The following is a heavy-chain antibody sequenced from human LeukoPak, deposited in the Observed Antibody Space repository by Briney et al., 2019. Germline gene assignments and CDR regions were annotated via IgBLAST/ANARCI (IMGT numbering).Heavy chain of an antibody. CDR1: GGSFSGYY. V-gene: IGHV4-34*01. CDR3: ARDLGMAGIAPVDY. J-gene: IGHJ4*02. D-gene: IGHD6-19*01. Sequence: SETLSLTCAVYGGSFSGYYWSWIRQPPGKGLEWIGEISHSGSTNYNPSLKSRVTISVDTSKNQFSLKLSSVTAADTAVYYCARDLGMAGIAPVDYWGQGTLVTVSS. CDR2: ISHSGST.